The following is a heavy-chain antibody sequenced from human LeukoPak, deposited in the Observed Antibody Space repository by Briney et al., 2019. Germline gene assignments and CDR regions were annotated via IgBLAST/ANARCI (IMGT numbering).Heavy chain of an antibody. Sequence: ASVKVSCKASGGTFSSYAISWVRQAPGQGLEWMGRIIPILGIANYAQKFQGRVTITADKSTSTAYMELSSLRSEDTAVYYCARVGKYYYDSSGSNSDYWGQGTLVTVSS. CDR3: ARVGKYYYDSSGSNSDY. CDR1: GGTFSSYA. J-gene: IGHJ4*02. D-gene: IGHD3-22*01. CDR2: IIPILGIA. V-gene: IGHV1-69*04.